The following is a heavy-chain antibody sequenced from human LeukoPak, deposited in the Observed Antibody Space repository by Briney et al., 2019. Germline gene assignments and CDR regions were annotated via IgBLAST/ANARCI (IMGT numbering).Heavy chain of an antibody. CDR2: FYTSGST. J-gene: IGHJ3*02. D-gene: IGHD2-2*01. Sequence: SETLSLTCTVSGGSITSYDWSWIRQPAGKGLEWIGRFYTSGSTNYNPSLKSRVTMSLDTSNNQLSLKVNSVTAADTAMYYCVKSNSRYQPWTLDIWGRGTMVTVSS. V-gene: IGHV4-4*07. CDR3: VKSNSRYQPWTLDI. CDR1: GGSITSYD.